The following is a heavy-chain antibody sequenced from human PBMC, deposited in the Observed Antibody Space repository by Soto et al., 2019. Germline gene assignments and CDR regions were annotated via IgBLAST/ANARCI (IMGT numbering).Heavy chain of an antibody. CDR3: ARDRRPYYYGSGNYSTDYYYYYMDV. V-gene: IGHV4-59*01. Sequence: SETLSLTCTVSGGSISSYYWSWIRQPPGKGLEWIGYIYYSGSTNYNPSLKSRVTISVDTSKNQFSLKLSSVTAADTAVYYCARDRRPYYYGSGNYSTDYYYYYMDVWGKGTTVTAP. D-gene: IGHD3-10*01. J-gene: IGHJ6*03. CDR2: IYYSGST. CDR1: GGSISSYY.